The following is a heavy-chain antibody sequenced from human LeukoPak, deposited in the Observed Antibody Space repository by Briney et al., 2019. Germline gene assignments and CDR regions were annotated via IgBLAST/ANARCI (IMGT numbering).Heavy chain of an antibody. CDR3: ARGIDYSVRFDP. D-gene: IGHD3-10*02. J-gene: IGHJ5*02. V-gene: IGHV4-34*01. CDR2: INHSGST. CDR1: GGSFSGYY. Sequence: SETLSLTCAVYGGSFSGYYWSWIRQPPGKGLEWIGEINHSGSTNYNPSLKSRGTISLDTSKNQFSLKLSAVTAADTAVYYCARGIDYSVRFDPWGQGTLVTVSS.